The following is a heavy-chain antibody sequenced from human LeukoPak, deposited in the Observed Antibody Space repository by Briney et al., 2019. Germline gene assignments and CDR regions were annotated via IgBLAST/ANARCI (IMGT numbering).Heavy chain of an antibody. D-gene: IGHD3-3*01. J-gene: IGHJ5*01. V-gene: IGHV3-74*01. CDR3: GTSRWSGVVDS. CDR1: TRYFTNYW. Sequence: GGSLRLSCTASTRYFTNYWMHWVRHVPGKGLAWLSRIDRDGLKADYADSVRGRFTISRHNAKSTAYLQMNGLRGEDTAVYYCGTSRWSGVVDSWGQGTLVTVSS. CDR2: IDRDGLKA.